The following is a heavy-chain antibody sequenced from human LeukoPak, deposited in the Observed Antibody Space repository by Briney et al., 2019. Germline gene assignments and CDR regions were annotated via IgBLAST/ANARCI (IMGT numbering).Heavy chain of an antibody. D-gene: IGHD2-2*01. CDR1: GGSISSYY. Sequence: SETLSLTCTVSGGSISSYYWSWIRQPAGKGPEWIGRIYTSGSTNYNPSLKSRVTMSLDTSKNQFSLKLSSVTAADTAVYYCARGGASTTSDYYYYYYGMDVWGQGTTVTVSS. CDR3: ARGGASTTSDYYYYYYGMDV. CDR2: IYTSGST. J-gene: IGHJ6*02. V-gene: IGHV4-4*07.